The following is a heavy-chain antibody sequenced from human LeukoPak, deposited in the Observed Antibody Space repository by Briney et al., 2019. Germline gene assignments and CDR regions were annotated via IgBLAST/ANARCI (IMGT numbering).Heavy chain of an antibody. J-gene: IGHJ3*02. Sequence: GASVKVSCKASGGTFSSYAISWVRQAPGQGLEWMGGIIPIFGTANYAQKFQGRVTITTDESTSTAYMELSSQRSEDTAVYYCARGEMATITLIDAFDIWGQGTMVTVSS. D-gene: IGHD5-24*01. CDR2: IIPIFGTA. V-gene: IGHV1-69*05. CDR1: GGTFSSYA. CDR3: ARGEMATITLIDAFDI.